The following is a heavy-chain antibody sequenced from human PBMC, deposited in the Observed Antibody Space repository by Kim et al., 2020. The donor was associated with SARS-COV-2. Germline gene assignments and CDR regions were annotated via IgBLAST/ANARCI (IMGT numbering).Heavy chain of an antibody. CDR3: ARDSPDYGAVRRRLNAFDI. V-gene: IGHV4-4*02. Sequence: SETLSLTCAVSGGSISSSNWWSWVRQPPGKGLEWIGEIYHSGSTNYNPSLKSRVTISVDKSKNQFSLKLSSVTAADTAVYYCARDSPDYGAVRRRLNAFDIWGQGTMVTVSS. J-gene: IGHJ3*02. CDR1: GGSISSSNW. CDR2: IYHSGST. D-gene: IGHD4-17*01.